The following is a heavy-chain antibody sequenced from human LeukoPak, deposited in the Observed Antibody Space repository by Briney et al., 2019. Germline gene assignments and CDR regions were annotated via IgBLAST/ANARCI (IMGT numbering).Heavy chain of an antibody. V-gene: IGHV3-30-3*01. D-gene: IGHD2-15*01. CDR2: ISYDGSNK. Sequence: GGSLRLSCAASGFTFSSYAMHWVRQAPGKGLEWVAVISYDGSNKYYADSVKGRFTISRDNAKNSLYLQMNSLRAEDMALYYCAKGRAAHDAFDIWGQGTMVTVSS. CDR1: GFTFSSYA. CDR3: AKGRAAHDAFDI. J-gene: IGHJ3*02.